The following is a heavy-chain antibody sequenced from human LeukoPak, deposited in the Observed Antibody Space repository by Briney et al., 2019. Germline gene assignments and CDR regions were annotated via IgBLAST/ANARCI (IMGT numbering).Heavy chain of an antibody. J-gene: IGHJ5*02. V-gene: IGHV1-8*03. D-gene: IGHD6-13*01. CDR3: ARPPFREYSSSWYGGRNWFDP. CDR1: GYTFTSYD. CDR2: MNPNSGNT. Sequence: ASVKVSCTASGYTFTSYDINWVRQATGQGLEWMGWMNPNSGNTGYAQKFQGRVTITRNTSISTAYMELSSLRSEDTAVYYCARPPFREYSSSWYGGRNWFDPWGQGTLVTVSS.